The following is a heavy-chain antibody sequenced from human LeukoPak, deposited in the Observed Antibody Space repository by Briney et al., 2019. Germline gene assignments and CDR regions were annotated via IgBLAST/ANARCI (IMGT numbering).Heavy chain of an antibody. Sequence: PGGSLRLSCAASGITFSDHYMSWIRQAPGKGLEWLSYISSGGDSIYYADSVKGRFTISRDNSKNTLYLQMNSLRAEDTAVYYCAKSIAVAFYSWGQGTLVTVSS. D-gene: IGHD6-19*01. CDR1: GITFSDHY. J-gene: IGHJ4*02. CDR2: ISSGGDSI. V-gene: IGHV3-11*01. CDR3: AKSIAVAFYS.